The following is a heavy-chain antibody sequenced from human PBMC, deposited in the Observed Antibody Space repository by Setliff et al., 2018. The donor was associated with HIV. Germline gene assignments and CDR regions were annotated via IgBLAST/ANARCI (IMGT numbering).Heavy chain of an antibody. Sequence: SETLSLTCIVSGASISSNTWSWIRQAPGEGLQWIGFIYNERTYYNPSLKSRVAISIDTSKNQFSLNLTSVTAADTAVYYCASRVYYYDSNNFLREEGFDPWGQGTLVTVSS. J-gene: IGHJ5*02. CDR2: IYNERT. D-gene: IGHD3-22*01. CDR1: GASISSNT. CDR3: ASRVYYYDSNNFLREEGFDP. V-gene: IGHV4-4*08.